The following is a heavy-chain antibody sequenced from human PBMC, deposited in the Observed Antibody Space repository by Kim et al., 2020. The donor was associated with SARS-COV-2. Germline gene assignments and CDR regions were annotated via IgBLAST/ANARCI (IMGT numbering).Heavy chain of an antibody. CDR2: VNVDVSTI. J-gene: IGHJ4*02. CDR3: ARSPYGTMFDY. V-gene: IGHV3-74*01. CDR1: GFTFTSYC. D-gene: IGHD4-17*01. Sequence: GGSLRLSCTASGFTFTSYCMHWVRQAPGKGLVWLSRVNVDVSTINYADSVKGRFTVSRDNAKNTLYLQMDSLRDEDTAVYYCARSPYGTMFDYWGQGTLV.